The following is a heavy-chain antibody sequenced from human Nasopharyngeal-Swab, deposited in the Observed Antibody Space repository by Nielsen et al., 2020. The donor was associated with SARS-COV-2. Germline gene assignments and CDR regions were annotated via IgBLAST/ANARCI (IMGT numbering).Heavy chain of an antibody. Sequence: SETLSLTCAVYGGSFSGSYWGWIRQPPGKGPEGIAEINHRGSTNYSPSLKSRVTLSVDTSMNKVSLEVSSVTAADTAVYYCARGLSGIVPAPILGLGPYYYYYYMDVWGQGTTVTVSS. V-gene: IGHV4-34*01. CDR2: INHRGST. CDR3: ARGLSGIVPAPILGLGPYYYYYYMDV. J-gene: IGHJ6*03. D-gene: IGHD2-2*01. CDR1: GGSFSGSY.